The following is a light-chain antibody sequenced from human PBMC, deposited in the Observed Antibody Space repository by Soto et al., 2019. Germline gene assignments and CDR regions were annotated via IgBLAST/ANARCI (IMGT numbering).Light chain of an antibody. Sequence: QSVLPQPPSVSGAPGQTVTFSCARSNANIGAGYDVHWYQQLPGTAPKLLIYGNSNRPSGVPDRFSGSKSGTSASLAITGLQAEDEADYFCQPYDSSLSGYVFGTGTKATVL. CDR1: NANIGAGYD. V-gene: IGLV1-40*01. CDR3: QPYDSSLSGYV. J-gene: IGLJ1*01. CDR2: GNS.